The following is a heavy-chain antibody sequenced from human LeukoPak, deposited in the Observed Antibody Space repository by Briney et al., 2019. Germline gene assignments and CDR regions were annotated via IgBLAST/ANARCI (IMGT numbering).Heavy chain of an antibody. CDR3: ARHLGSVWRHFDY. Sequence: SETLSLTCTVSVGSISSSSYYWGWIRQPPGKGLEWIGSIYYSGSTYYNPSLKSRATISVDTSKNQFSLKLRSVTAADTAVYNCARHLGSVWRHFDYWGQGTLVTVSS. J-gene: IGHJ4*02. D-gene: IGHD6-19*01. CDR1: VGSISSSSYY. V-gene: IGHV4-39*01. CDR2: IYYSGST.